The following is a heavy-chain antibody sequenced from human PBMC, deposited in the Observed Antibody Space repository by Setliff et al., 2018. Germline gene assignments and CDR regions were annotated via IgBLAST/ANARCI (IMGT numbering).Heavy chain of an antibody. Sequence: ASVKVSCKASGYTLTNYYMHWVRQAPGQGLEWMGIINPSGGLTRYAQKFQGKVTMTRDTSTSTVYMEVSSLRSEDTAVYFCARDLSYNSWSGTSITAPHDAFDIWGQGTMVTVSS. CDR1: GYTLTNYY. CDR3: ARDLSYNSWSGTSITAPHDAFDI. D-gene: IGHD3-3*01. J-gene: IGHJ3*02. V-gene: IGHV1-46*03. CDR2: INPSGGLT.